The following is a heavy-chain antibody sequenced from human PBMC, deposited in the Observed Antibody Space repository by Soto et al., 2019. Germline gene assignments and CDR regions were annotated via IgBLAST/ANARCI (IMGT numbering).Heavy chain of an antibody. D-gene: IGHD4-17*01. J-gene: IGHJ2*01. CDR3: AKDQDNTDYYWIFDL. CDR2: MSERSGPP. CDR1: GGTFRNYA. Sequence: SCKASGGTFRNYAISWFRQSPGKGLEWVSGMSERSGPPLYADSVKGRFTISRDNSKSTLYLEMNNLRPEDTAVYYCAKDQDNTDYYWIFDLWGRGTPVTVSS. V-gene: IGHV3-23*01.